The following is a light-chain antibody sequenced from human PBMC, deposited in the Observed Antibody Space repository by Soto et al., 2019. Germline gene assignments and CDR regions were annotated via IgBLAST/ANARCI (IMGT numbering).Light chain of an antibody. Sequence: EIVLTQSPGTVSLSPGERATLSCRASQSITTSLAWYQRKPGQAPRLLIYDASTRATAIPDRFSGSGSGTDFTLPLSRLEAEDFAVYYCQQYATSPLTFGGGTKVEIK. V-gene: IGKV3-20*01. CDR1: QSITTS. CDR2: DAS. CDR3: QQYATSPLT. J-gene: IGKJ4*01.